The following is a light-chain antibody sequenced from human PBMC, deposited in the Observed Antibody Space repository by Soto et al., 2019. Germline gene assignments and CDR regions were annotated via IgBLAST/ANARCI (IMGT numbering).Light chain of an antibody. J-gene: IGLJ2*01. CDR1: KLGDKY. V-gene: IGLV3-1*01. CDR3: QACDSSAVV. CDR2: QDS. Sequence: SYELTQPPSVSVSPGQTASITCSGDKLGDKYACWYQQKPGQSPVLVIYQDSKRPSGIPERFSGSNSGNTATLTISGTQAIDDADYYCQACDSSAVVFGGGTKLTVL.